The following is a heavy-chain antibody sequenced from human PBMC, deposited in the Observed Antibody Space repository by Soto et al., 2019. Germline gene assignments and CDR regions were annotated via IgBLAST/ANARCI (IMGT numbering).Heavy chain of an antibody. D-gene: IGHD6-6*01. CDR1: GGTSSSYA. CDR2: IIPIFGTA. Sequence: SVKVSCKASGGTSSSYAISWVRQAPGQGLEWMGGIIPIFGTANYAQKFQGRATITADESTSTAYMELSSLRSEDTAVYYCARAVYSSSSGYYYYGMDVWGQGTTVTVSS. J-gene: IGHJ6*02. V-gene: IGHV1-69*13. CDR3: ARAVYSSSSGYYYYGMDV.